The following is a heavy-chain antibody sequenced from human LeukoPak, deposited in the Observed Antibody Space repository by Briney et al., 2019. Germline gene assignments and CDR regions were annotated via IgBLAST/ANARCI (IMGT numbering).Heavy chain of an antibody. V-gene: IGHV3-23*01. CDR3: ARQSDVKVPPAAGSFDI. D-gene: IGHD3-16*01. CDR2: ISPDGYYI. J-gene: IGHJ3*02. Sequence: GGSLRLSCAVSGFTLSTYAMTWVRQAPGKGLQWVSSISPDGYYIYCADSVKGRFTFSRDNSRNTLNLQMNSLGAEDTAIYYCARQSDVKVPPAAGSFDIWGLGTIVTVSS. CDR1: GFTLSTYA.